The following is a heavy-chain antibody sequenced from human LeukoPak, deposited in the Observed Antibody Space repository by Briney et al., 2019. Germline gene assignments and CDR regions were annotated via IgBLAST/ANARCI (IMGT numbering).Heavy chain of an antibody. V-gene: IGHV3-66*02. CDR2: IYSSGSR. D-gene: IGHD4-23*01. Sequence: GGSLRLSCAASGFTFKIYSMNWVRQAPGKGLEWVSVIYSSGSRYYADSVRGRFTISRDSSKNTVYLQMNSLRTEDTAVYYCARGYGGGFRGWFDRWGEGTLVTVSS. J-gene: IGHJ5*02. CDR1: GFTFKIYS. CDR3: ARGYGGGFRGWFDR.